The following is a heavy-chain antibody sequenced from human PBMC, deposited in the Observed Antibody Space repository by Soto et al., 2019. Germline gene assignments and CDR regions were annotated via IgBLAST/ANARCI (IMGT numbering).Heavy chain of an antibody. Sequence: SETLSLPGTVSDDSFRGAYYYWSWIRQPLGKGPEWIGYTYYNGDTKYNPALKSRVTMSVDTSKNQFSLRLSSVTAADTAVYLCARGPGYIDGSRTFDFWGRGTLITVSS. V-gene: IGHV4-61*01. D-gene: IGHD6-25*01. J-gene: IGHJ4*02. CDR2: TYYNGDT. CDR1: DDSFRGAYYY. CDR3: ARGPGYIDGSRTFDF.